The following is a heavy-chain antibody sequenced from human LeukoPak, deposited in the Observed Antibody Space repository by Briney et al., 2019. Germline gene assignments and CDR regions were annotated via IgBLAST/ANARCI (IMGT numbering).Heavy chain of an antibody. D-gene: IGHD5-18*01. J-gene: IGHJ4*02. CDR3: AGGRRDSNGFVDY. CDR1: GFSVSSSY. V-gene: IGHV3-66*01. CDR2: IYGGGNT. Sequence: GGSLRLSCAASGFSVSSSYVSWVRQAPRKGLEWVSIIYGGGNTYYVDSVEGRFTISRDNSKNTLYLQMNTLRAEDTAVYYCAGGRRDSNGFVDYWGQGILVTVSS.